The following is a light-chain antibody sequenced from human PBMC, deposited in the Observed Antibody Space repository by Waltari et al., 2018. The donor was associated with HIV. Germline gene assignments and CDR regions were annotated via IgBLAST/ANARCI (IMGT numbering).Light chain of an antibody. CDR3: NSRDSSDNRHNYV. Sequence: QSVLTQPPSASGTPGQRVTIPCSGSSSHIGSNYVNWYRHRPETAPELLMYRTNQRPAGVPDRFSAPSSGNTASLTITGAQAEDEADYYCNSRDSSDNRHNYVFGTGTKVTVL. J-gene: IGLJ1*01. V-gene: IGLV1-44*01. CDR1: SSHIGSNY. CDR2: RTN.